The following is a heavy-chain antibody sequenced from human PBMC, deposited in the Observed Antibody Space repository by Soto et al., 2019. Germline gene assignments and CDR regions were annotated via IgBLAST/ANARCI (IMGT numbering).Heavy chain of an antibody. CDR3: ARLAADFDAFDI. CDR1: GYTFTSYD. V-gene: IGHV1-8*01. CDR2: MNPNSGST. J-gene: IGHJ3*02. Sequence: ASVKVSCKASGYTFTSYDINWVRQATGQGLEWMGWMNPNSGSTGYAQKFQGRVTMTRNTSISTAYMELSSLRSEDTAVYYCARLAADFDAFDIWGQGTMVTVSS. D-gene: IGHD3-3*01.